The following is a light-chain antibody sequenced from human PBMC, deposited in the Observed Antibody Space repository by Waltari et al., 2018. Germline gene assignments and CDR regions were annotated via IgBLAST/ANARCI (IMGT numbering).Light chain of an antibody. CDR1: QDISNY. Sequence: DIQMTQSPSSLSASVGDRVTITCQASQDISNYLNWDQQKPGKAPKLLNYDASYWETGVPSRFSGSGSGTDFTFTISSLQPEDIATYYCQQYYNLPLTFGGGTKVEIK. J-gene: IGKJ4*01. V-gene: IGKV1-33*01. CDR2: DAS. CDR3: QQYYNLPLT.